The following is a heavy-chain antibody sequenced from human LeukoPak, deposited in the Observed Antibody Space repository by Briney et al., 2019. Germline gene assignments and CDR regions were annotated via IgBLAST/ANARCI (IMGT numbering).Heavy chain of an antibody. V-gene: IGHV3-7*01. CDR2: IKQDGSEK. Sequence: GGSLRLSCAASGFTFSSYWMSWVRQAPGKGLEWVANIKQDGSEKYYVDSVKGRFTISRDNAKNALYLQMNSLRAEDTAVYYCARDRETTYYYGSFLYWGQGTLVTVSS. CDR1: GFTFSSYW. D-gene: IGHD3-10*01. CDR3: ARDRETTYYYGSFLY. J-gene: IGHJ4*02.